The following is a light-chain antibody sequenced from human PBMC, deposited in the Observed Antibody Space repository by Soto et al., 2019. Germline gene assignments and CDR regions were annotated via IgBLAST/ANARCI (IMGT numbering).Light chain of an antibody. V-gene: IGLV1-40*01. Sequence: QSVLPQPPSVSGAPGQRGTISCTGSSSNIGAGYDVHWYQQLPGTAPKLLIYGNSNRPSGVPDRFSGSKSGTSASLAITGLQAEDEADYYCQSYDSSLSGVVFGGGTKLTVL. CDR2: GNS. J-gene: IGLJ2*01. CDR1: SSNIGAGYD. CDR3: QSYDSSLSGVV.